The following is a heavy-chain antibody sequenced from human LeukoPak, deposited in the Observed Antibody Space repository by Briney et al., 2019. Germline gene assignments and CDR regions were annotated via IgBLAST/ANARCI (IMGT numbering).Heavy chain of an antibody. CDR2: ISSGGGST. V-gene: IGHV3-23*01. CDR3: ARRSGIAVAGAFDY. Sequence: PGGSLRLSCAASRFTFSKYGMSWVRQAPGKGLEWVSGISSGGGSTHYADSVKGRFTISRDNSKNTLYLQMNSLRAEDTAVYCCARRSGIAVAGAFDYWGQGTLVTVSS. J-gene: IGHJ4*02. D-gene: IGHD6-19*01. CDR1: RFTFSKYG.